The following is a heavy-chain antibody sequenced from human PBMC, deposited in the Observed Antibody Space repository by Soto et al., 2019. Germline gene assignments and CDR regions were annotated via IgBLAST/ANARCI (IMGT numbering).Heavy chain of an antibody. CDR2: INPNSGGT. CDR1: GYTFTGYY. Sequence: ASVKVSCKASGYTFTGYYMHWVRQAPGQGLEWMGWINPNSGGTNYAQKFQGWVTMTRDTSISTAYMELSRLRSDDTAVYYCARGGFGETYYYYYMDVWGKGTTVTVSS. CDR3: ARGGFGETYYYYYMDV. D-gene: IGHD3-10*01. V-gene: IGHV1-2*04. J-gene: IGHJ6*03.